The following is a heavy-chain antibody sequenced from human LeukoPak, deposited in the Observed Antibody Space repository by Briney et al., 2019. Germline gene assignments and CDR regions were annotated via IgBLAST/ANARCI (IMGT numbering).Heavy chain of an antibody. J-gene: IGHJ5*02. D-gene: IGHD3-22*01. V-gene: IGHV1-18*01. CDR2: ISAYNGNT. Sequence: ASVKVSCKASGYTFTSYGISWVRQAPGQGLEWMGWISAYNGNTNYAQKFQGRVTMTRDTSISTAYMELSRLRSDDTAVYYCARKQYPYYDDSRGPLDLWGQGTLVTVSS. CDR3: ARKQYPYYDDSRGPLDL. CDR1: GYTFTSYG.